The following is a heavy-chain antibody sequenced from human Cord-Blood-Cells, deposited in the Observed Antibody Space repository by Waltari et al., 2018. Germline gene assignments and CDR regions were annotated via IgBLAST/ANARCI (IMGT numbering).Heavy chain of an antibody. V-gene: IGHV1-69*12. CDR3: ARKYYDSSGYYYPFDY. J-gene: IGHJ4*02. CDR1: GGTFSSYA. Sequence: QVQLVQSGAEVKKPGSSVKVSCKASGGTFSSYAISWVRQAPGQGLEWMGGIIPIFGTANYAQKFHGRGTITADESTSTAYMELSSLRSEDTAVYYCARKYYDSSGYYYPFDYWGQGTLVTVSS. CDR2: IIPIFGTA. D-gene: IGHD3-22*01.